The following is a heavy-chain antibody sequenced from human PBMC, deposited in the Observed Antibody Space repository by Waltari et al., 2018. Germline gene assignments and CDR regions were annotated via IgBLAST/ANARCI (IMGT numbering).Heavy chain of an antibody. D-gene: IGHD1-26*01. J-gene: IGHJ4*02. CDR2: KSYDGSNK. Sequence: QVQLVESGGGVVQPGRSLRLSCAASGFTFSSYAMHWVRQAPGKGREWVAVKSYDGSNKYYADSVKGRFTISRDKSKNTLYLQMNSLRAEDTAVYYCARDCFPSGSYCYWGQGTLVTVSS. CDR3: ARDCFPSGSYCY. V-gene: IGHV3-30-3*01. CDR1: GFTFSSYA.